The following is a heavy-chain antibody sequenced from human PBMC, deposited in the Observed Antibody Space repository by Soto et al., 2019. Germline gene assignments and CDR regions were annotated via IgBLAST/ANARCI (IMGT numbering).Heavy chain of an antibody. CDR3: ARHDCISTSCYYYYYYSMDV. D-gene: IGHD2-2*01. CDR2: LIPIFDTA. J-gene: IGHJ6*02. V-gene: IGHV1-69*12. CDR1: GGTFSSYA. Sequence: QVQLVQSGAAVKKPGSSVKVSCKTSGGTFSSYAISWVRQAPGQGLEWMGGLIPIFDTANYAQKFQGRVTMTADEATSTAYMELSSLRSGDTAVYYCARHDCISTSCYYYYYYSMDVGGQGTTVTVSS.